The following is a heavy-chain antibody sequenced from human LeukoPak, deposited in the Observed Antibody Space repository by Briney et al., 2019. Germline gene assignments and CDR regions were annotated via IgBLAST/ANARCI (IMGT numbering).Heavy chain of an antibody. CDR3: ALYCSGGSCYPMGGAFDI. CDR2: ISGNGHST. D-gene: IGHD2-15*01. V-gene: IGHV3-23*01. Sequence: GGSLRLSCAASGFTFSSYDMSWVRQAPGKGLEWVSAISGNGHSTYYVDSVKGRFTISRDNSRNTLYLQMNSLRAEDTAVYYCALYCSGGSCYPMGGAFDIWGQGTMVTVSS. J-gene: IGHJ3*02. CDR1: GFTFSSYD.